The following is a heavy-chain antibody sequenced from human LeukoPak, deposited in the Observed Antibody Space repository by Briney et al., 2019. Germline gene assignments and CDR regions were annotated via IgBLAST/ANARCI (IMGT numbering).Heavy chain of an antibody. CDR1: GFTFSSAW. J-gene: IGHJ5*02. CDR3: TTDGMTTVNEYNWFDP. V-gene: IGHV3-15*01. CDR2: IKSKTDGGTT. Sequence: GGSLRLSCAASGFTFSSAWMSWVRQAPGKGLEWVGRIKSKTDGGTTDYAAPVKGRFTISRDDSKNTLYLQMNSLKTEDTAVYYCTTDGMTTVNEYNWFDPWGQGTLVTVSS. D-gene: IGHD4-17*01.